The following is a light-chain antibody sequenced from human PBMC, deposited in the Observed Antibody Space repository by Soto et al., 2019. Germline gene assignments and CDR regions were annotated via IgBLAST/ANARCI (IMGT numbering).Light chain of an antibody. CDR1: SSNIGAGYA. CDR3: QSFDSSLSVVV. CDR2: DNN. Sequence: QSVLTQPPSVSGAPGQRITISCTGSSSNIGAGYAVHWYQHLPGTAPKLLIFDNNNRPSGVPDRFSGSKSGTSASLAITGXXXXXXADYYCQSFDSSLSVVVFGGGTKLTVL. V-gene: IGLV1-40*01. J-gene: IGLJ2*01.